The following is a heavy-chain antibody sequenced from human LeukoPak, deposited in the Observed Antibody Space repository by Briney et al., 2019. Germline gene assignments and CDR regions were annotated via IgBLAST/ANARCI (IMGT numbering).Heavy chain of an antibody. Sequence: SETLSLTCGVSGGSITTTNWWCWVRHFPGQGLQWIGEVSLEGVRNYNPSLTSRVTMSLDRAKNLLSLNLNSVTAADTAVYYCSRENGAFSPFGYWGQGILVTV. CDR1: GGSITTTNW. V-gene: IGHV4-4*02. D-gene: IGHD2-8*01. CDR3: SRENGAFSPFGY. CDR2: VSLEGVR. J-gene: IGHJ4*02.